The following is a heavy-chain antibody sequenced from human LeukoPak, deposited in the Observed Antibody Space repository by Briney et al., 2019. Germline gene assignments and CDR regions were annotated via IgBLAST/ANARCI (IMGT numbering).Heavy chain of an antibody. Sequence: GGSLRLSCAASGFTFSSYEMNWVRQAPGKGPEWVSYISSSGSTIYYADSVKGRFTISRDNAKNSLYLQMNSLRAEDTAVYYCARDGPYGSGSYTFDYWGQGTLVTVSS. V-gene: IGHV3-48*03. J-gene: IGHJ4*02. D-gene: IGHD3-10*01. CDR2: ISSSGSTI. CDR3: ARDGPYGSGSYTFDY. CDR1: GFTFSSYE.